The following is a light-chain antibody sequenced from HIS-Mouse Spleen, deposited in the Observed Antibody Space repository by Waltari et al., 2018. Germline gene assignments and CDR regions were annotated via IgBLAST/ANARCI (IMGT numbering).Light chain of an antibody. CDR3: SSYTSSSLSGWV. CDR2: DVS. CDR1: RSDVGGYNY. J-gene: IGLJ3*02. Sequence: QSALTQPASVSGSPGQSITISCPGTRSDVGGYNYVPWYQQHPGKAPKLMIYDVSNRPSGVSNRFSGSKSGNTASLTISGLQAEDEADYYCSSYTSSSLSGWVFGGGTKLTVL. V-gene: IGLV2-14*03.